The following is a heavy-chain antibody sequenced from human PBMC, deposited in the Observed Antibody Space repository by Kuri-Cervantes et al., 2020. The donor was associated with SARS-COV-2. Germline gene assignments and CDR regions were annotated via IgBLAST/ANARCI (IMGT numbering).Heavy chain of an antibody. CDR3: ARPDGFLDV. CDR2: VYYSGST. D-gene: IGHD2-2*03. J-gene: IGHJ6*04. CDR1: GFTFSDYY. V-gene: IGHV4-39*01. Sequence: ESLKISCAASGFTFSDYYMSWIRQAPGKGLEWIGSVYYSGSTYYNPSLKSRVTISVDTSKNQFSLKLSSVTAADTAVYYCARPDGFLDVWGKGTTVTVSS.